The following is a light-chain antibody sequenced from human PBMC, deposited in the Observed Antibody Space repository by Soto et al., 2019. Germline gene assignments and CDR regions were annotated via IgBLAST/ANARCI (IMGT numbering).Light chain of an antibody. Sequence: QSALTQPASVSWSPGQSITISCTGTSSDVGGYNYVSWYQQHPGKAPKLMIYEVSNRPSGVSNRFSGSKSGNTASLTISGLQAEDEADYYCSSYTSSSTLDVFGTGTKVTVL. CDR3: SSYTSSSTLDV. J-gene: IGLJ1*01. V-gene: IGLV2-14*01. CDR2: EVS. CDR1: SSDVGGYNY.